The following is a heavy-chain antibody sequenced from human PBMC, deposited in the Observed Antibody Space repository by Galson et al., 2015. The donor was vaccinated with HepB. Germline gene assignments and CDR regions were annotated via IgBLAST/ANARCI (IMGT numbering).Heavy chain of an antibody. D-gene: IGHD6-25*01. CDR2: INSDGSST. V-gene: IGHV3-74*01. CDR3: ARTRRSAAQFDS. CDR1: GFTFSNYW. J-gene: IGHJ4*02. Sequence: SLRLSCAASGFTFSNYWMYWVRQAPGKGLVWVSRINSDGSSTDYADSVQGRFTVSRDNAKSTLSLQMNSLSAEDTAVYYCARTRRSAAQFDSWGQGTQVTVSS.